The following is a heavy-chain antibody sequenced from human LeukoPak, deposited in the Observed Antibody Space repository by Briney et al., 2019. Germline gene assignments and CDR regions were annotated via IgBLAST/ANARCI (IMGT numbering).Heavy chain of an antibody. CDR3: ARARAGIAVAGTDAFDI. J-gene: IGHJ3*02. D-gene: IGHD6-19*01. CDR2: IYTSGST. V-gene: IGHV4-4*07. CDR1: GGSISIYY. Sequence: SETLSLTCTVSGGSISIYYWSWIRQPAGKGLEWIGRIYTSGSTNYNPSLKSRVTMSVDTSKNQFSLKLSSVTAADTAVYYCARARAGIAVAGTDAFDIWGQGTMVTVSS.